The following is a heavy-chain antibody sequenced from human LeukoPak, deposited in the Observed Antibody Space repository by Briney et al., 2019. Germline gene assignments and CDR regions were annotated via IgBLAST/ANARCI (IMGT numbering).Heavy chain of an antibody. V-gene: IGHV3-21*01. CDR1: GFTFSSYN. CDR2: ITSSSSYV. CDR3: ARGRGYPDY. J-gene: IGHJ4*02. D-gene: IGHD3-22*01. Sequence: GGSLRLSCEASGFTFSSYNMNWVRQAPGKRLEWVSSITSSSSYVFYADSVKGRFTISRDNAKNSLYLQMNSLRAEDTAVYYCARGRGYPDYWGQGTLVTVSS.